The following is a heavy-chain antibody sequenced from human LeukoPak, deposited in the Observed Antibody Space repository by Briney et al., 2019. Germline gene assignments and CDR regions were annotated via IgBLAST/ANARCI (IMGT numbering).Heavy chain of an antibody. CDR1: GYTFTGYY. CDR3: ARDPGKHCGGDCSGDY. Sequence: ASVKASCKASGYTFTGYYMHWVRQAPGQGLEWMGWINPNSGGTNYAQKFQGRVTMTRDTSISTAYMELSRLRSDDTAVYYCARDPGKHCGGDCSGDYWGQGTLVTVSS. D-gene: IGHD2-21*02. J-gene: IGHJ4*02. CDR2: INPNSGGT. V-gene: IGHV1-2*02.